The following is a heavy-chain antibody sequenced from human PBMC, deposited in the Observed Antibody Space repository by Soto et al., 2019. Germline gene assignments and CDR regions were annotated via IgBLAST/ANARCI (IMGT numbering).Heavy chain of an antibody. D-gene: IGHD3-3*01. CDR3: ARMVLQFQNWFDP. Sequence: QVQLQESGLGLVKPSGTLSLTCGVSGGSISNNNWWTWVRQPPGKGLEWIGEIYHSGSTNYNPSLKSRVTISVDKSKNQFSLKLTSVTAADTAVYYCARMVLQFQNWFDPWGQGTLVTVSS. CDR2: IYHSGST. V-gene: IGHV4-4*02. CDR1: GGSISNNNW. J-gene: IGHJ5*02.